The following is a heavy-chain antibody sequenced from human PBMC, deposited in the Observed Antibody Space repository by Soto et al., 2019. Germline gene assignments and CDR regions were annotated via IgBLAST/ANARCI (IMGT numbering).Heavy chain of an antibody. CDR2: IYYSGST. J-gene: IGHJ6*02. CDR1: GGSISSYY. D-gene: IGHD4-17*01. Sequence: QVQLQESGPGLVKPSETLSLTCTVSGGSISSYYWSWIRQSPGKGLEWIGYIYYSGSTNYNPSLQSRVTISLDTSKNQFSLKLISVTAADTAVYYCARTTTVITPPYYGMDVWGQGTTVTVSS. CDR3: ARTTTVITPPYYGMDV. V-gene: IGHV4-59*01.